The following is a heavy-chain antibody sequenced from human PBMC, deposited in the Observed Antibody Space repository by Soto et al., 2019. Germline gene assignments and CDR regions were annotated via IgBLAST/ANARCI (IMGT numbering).Heavy chain of an antibody. D-gene: IGHD3-9*01. CDR1: GGTFSSYT. CDR3: ASYYDILTGNEKGVFDP. CDR2: IIPILGIA. V-gene: IGHV1-69*02. Sequence: GASVKVSCKASGGTFSSYTISWVRQAPGQGLEWMGRIIPILGIANYAQKFQGRVTITADKSTSTAYMELSSLRSEDTAVYYCASYYDILTGNEKGVFDPWGQGTLVTVSS. J-gene: IGHJ5*02.